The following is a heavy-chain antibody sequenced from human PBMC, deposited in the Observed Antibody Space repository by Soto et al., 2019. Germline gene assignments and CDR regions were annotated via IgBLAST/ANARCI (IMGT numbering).Heavy chain of an antibody. Sequence: QLVESGPEVKKPGTSVKVSCKASGFTFTSSAVQWVRQARGQRLEWIGWIVVGSGNTNYAQKFQERVTITRDMSTSTAYMELSSLRSEDTAVYYCAAEHYCSGGSCYSWFDPWGQGTLVTVSS. CDR3: AAEHYCSGGSCYSWFDP. CDR2: IVVGSGNT. V-gene: IGHV1-58*01. D-gene: IGHD2-15*01. J-gene: IGHJ5*02. CDR1: GFTFTSSA.